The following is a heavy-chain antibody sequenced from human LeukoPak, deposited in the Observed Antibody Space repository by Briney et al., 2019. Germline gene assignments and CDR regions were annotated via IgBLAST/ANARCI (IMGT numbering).Heavy chain of an antibody. V-gene: IGHV3-53*01. CDR3: AREGNYYDMDV. Sequence: GGSLRLSCAASGFTFDDYGMSWVRQAPGKGLEWVSVIFSGGTTYYADSVKGRFTISRDNSKNTLYLQMNSLRAEDTAVYYCAREGNYYDMDVWGQGTTVTVSS. CDR1: GFTFDDYG. CDR2: IFSGGTT. J-gene: IGHJ6*02.